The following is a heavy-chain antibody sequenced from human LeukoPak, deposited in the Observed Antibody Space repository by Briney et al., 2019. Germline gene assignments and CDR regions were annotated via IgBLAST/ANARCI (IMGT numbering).Heavy chain of an antibody. CDR1: GFTFSSYA. CDR2: ISESGGTT. V-gene: IGHV3-23*01. CDR3: ATRPYSRGYYHFDY. Sequence: GGSLRLSCAASGFTFSSYAMSWGRQAPGKGLEVGAVISESGGTTYYADSVKGRFTISRDNSKNTMYLHMNSLRAADTAVYYCATRPYSRGYYHFDYWGKGTLVTVSS. J-gene: IGHJ4*02. D-gene: IGHD3-22*01.